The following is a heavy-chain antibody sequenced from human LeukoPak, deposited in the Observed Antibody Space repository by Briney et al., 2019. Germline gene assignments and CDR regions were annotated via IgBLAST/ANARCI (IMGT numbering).Heavy chain of an antibody. CDR3: ARLTTTVTTPFDY. CDR1: GFTFSIYN. D-gene: IGHD4-17*01. CDR2: ISSSSSYI. V-gene: IGHV3-21*01. J-gene: IGHJ4*02. Sequence: GGSLRLSCAASGFTFSIYNMNWVRQAPGKGLEWISSISSSSSYIYYADSVKGRFTISRDNAKNSLYLQMNSLRAEDTAVYYCARLTTTVTTPFDYWGQGTLVTVSS.